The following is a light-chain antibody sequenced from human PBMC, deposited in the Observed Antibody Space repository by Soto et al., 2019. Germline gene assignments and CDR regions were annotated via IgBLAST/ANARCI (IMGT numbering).Light chain of an antibody. Sequence: QSVLTQPASVSGSPGQSITISCAGTSTDVGGYNYVSWYQQHPGEAPKLMIYDVNNRPSGVSNRFSGSKSGNTASLTISGLQAEDEADYYCSSYTSSNTWVFGGGTKLTVL. CDR3: SSYTSSNTWV. V-gene: IGLV2-14*03. CDR1: STDVGGYNY. CDR2: DVN. J-gene: IGLJ3*02.